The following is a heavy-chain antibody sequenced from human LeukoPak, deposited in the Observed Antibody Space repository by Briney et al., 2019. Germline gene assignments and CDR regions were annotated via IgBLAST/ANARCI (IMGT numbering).Heavy chain of an antibody. V-gene: IGHV3-23*01. CDR1: GFTFSAYA. CDR2: ISGSGVRT. CDR3: VKDKYDSSGYYFDY. Sequence: GGSLRLSCAASGFTFSAYAMSWVRQAPGKGLEWVSDISGSGVRTYYADSMKGRITISRDNSKNTLYLQMNSLRVEDTAVYYCVKDKYDSSGYYFDYWGQGTLVTVSS. D-gene: IGHD3-22*01. J-gene: IGHJ4*02.